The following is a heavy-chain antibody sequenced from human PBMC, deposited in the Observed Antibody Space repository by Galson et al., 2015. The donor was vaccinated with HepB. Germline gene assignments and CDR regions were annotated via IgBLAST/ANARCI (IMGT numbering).Heavy chain of an antibody. J-gene: IGHJ4*02. V-gene: IGHV2-5*02. CDR3: AHSCSGGSCYSGIGTFDY. CDR1: GFSLSTSGVG. D-gene: IGHD2-15*01. CDR2: IYWDDDK. Sequence: PALVKPTQILTLTCTFSGFSLSTSGVGVGWIRQPPGKALEWLALIYWDDDKRYSPSLKSRLTITKDTSKNQVVLTMTNMDPVDTATYYCAHSCSGGSCYSGIGTFDYWGQGTLVTVSS.